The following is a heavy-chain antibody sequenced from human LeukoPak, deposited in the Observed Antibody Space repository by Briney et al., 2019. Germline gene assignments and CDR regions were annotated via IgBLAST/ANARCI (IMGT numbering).Heavy chain of an antibody. V-gene: IGHV1-2*06. CDR2: INPDSGGT. J-gene: IGHJ4*02. CDR1: GGTFSSYA. Sequence: ASVKVSCKASGGTFSSYAISWVRQAPGQGLEWMGRINPDSGGTNYAQKFQGRVTMTRDTSISTAYMELSGLRSDDTAMYYCARYSGYDGIDFWGQGTLVTVSS. D-gene: IGHD5-12*01. CDR3: ARYSGYDGIDF.